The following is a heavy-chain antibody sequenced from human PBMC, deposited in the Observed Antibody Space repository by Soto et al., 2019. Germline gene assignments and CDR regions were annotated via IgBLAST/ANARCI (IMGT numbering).Heavy chain of an antibody. CDR3: ARTRYCSSTTCFASNYYYGMDV. D-gene: IGHD2-2*01. J-gene: IGHJ6*02. Sequence: GGSLRLSCAASGFTFGSYGVHWVRQAPGKGLEWVTLIWYDGGNEYYADSVKGRFTVSRDNSKNTVYLQMNSLRAEDTAVYYCARTRYCSSTTCFASNYYYGMDVWGQGTTVTVSS. V-gene: IGHV3-33*01. CDR1: GFTFGSYG. CDR2: IWYDGGNE.